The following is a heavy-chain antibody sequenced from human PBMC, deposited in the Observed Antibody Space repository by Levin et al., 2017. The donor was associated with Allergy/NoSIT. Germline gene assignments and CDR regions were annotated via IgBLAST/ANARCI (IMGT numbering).Heavy chain of an antibody. J-gene: IGHJ4*02. CDR3: ARVVIPALYFDY. D-gene: IGHD3-3*01. V-gene: IGHV3-23*01. Sequence: AGGSLRLSCAASGFTFSSYAMSWVRQAPGKGLEWVSAISGSGGSTYYADSVKGRFTISRDNSKNTLYLQMNSLRAEDTAVYYCARVVIPALYFDYWGQGTLVTVSS. CDR1: GFTFSSYA. CDR2: ISGSGGST.